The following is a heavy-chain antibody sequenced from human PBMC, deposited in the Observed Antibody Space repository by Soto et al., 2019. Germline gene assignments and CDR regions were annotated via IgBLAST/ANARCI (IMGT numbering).Heavy chain of an antibody. Sequence: SETLSLTXTVSSGSVSSTNYYWGWIRQPPGKGLEWIGNIYYSGNTYYNPSLKSRVTISVDTSKNQFSLKLSSVTAADTAVYYCARNTISLVVVPARDYGMDVWGQGTTVTVSS. CDR3: ARNTISLVVVPARDYGMDV. J-gene: IGHJ6*02. CDR2: IYYSGNT. V-gene: IGHV4-39*01. D-gene: IGHD2-2*01. CDR1: SGSVSSTNYY.